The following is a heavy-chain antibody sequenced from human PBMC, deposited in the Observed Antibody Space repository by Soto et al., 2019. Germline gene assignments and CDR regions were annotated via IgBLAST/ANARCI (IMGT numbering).Heavy chain of an antibody. CDR1: GFTFTTHA. CDR2: INAGNGNT. Sequence: QVHLVQSGAEVKEPGASVKVSCKTSGFTFTTHAIHWVRQAPGQRFEWMGWINAGNGNTKYSQRFQDRVTITWDTSASTAYMESSSLTSEDRAVYYCARRNNSGPIDYWGQGTLVTVSS. V-gene: IGHV1-3*01. CDR3: ARRNNSGPIDY. J-gene: IGHJ4*02. D-gene: IGHD5-12*01.